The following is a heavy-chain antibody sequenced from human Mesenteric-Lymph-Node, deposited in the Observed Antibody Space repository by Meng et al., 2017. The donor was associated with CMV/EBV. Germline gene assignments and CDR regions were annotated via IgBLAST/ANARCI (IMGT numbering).Heavy chain of an antibody. CDR1: GFTFNTYS. J-gene: IGHJ4*02. Sequence: LSGADSGFTFNTYSMNWVRQAPGKGLEWVSSISSSSGYIYYADSVKGRFTISRDDAKNSLYLQMNSLRAEDTAVYYCATKTRAWYFDYWGQGTLVTVSS. CDR3: ATKTRAWYFDY. CDR2: ISSSSGYI. V-gene: IGHV3-21*01.